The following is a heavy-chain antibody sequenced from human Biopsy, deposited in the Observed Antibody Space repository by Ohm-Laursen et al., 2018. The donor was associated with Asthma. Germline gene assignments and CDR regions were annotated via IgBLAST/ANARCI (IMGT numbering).Heavy chain of an antibody. D-gene: IGHD2-2*01. CDR2: INHSGST. CDR3: ARVVGGYCSSTSCYGGYYYGMDV. Sequence: SETLSLTCTVSGGSISSGGYYWSWIRQPPGKGLEWIGEINHSGSTNYNPSLKSRVTISVDTSKNQFSLKLSSVTAADTAVYYCARVVGGYCSSTSCYGGYYYGMDVWGQGTTVTVSS. V-gene: IGHV4-39*07. CDR1: GGSISSGGYY. J-gene: IGHJ6*02.